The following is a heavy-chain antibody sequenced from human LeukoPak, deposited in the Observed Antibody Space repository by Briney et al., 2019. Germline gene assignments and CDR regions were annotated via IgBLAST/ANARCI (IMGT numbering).Heavy chain of an antibody. CDR3: ARQPYYGDHVDS. CDR2: ISGSGGST. V-gene: IGHV3-23*01. D-gene: IGHD4-17*01. CDR1: GFTFSRCA. Sequence: PGGSLRLSCAASGFTFSRCAMSWVRQAPGKGLEWVSGISGSGGSTFYADSVKGRFTISRDNSKNSLYLQMNSLRAEDTAVFYCARQPYYGDHVDSWGRGTLVSVSS. J-gene: IGHJ4*02.